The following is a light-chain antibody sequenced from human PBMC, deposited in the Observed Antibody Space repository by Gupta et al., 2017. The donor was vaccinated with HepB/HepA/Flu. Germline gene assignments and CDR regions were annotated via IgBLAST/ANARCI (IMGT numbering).Light chain of an antibody. J-gene: IGLJ1*01. CDR2: AVT. CDR1: SSDVGGYNY. Sequence: QSALTQPASVFGSPGQSITISCTGTSSDVGGYNYVSWYQQYPGKAPKLIIFAVTDRPSGVSNRFSGSKSGNTASLTISGLQAEDEADYYCSSDTSSATYVFGTGTKVTVL. CDR3: SSDTSSATYV. V-gene: IGLV2-14*03.